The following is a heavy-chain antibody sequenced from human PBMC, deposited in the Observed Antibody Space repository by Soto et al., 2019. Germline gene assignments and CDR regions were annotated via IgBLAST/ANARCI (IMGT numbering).Heavy chain of an antibody. CDR2: IYSGGYT. J-gene: IGHJ4*02. CDR3: GAPAGGGGY. D-gene: IGHD3-10*01. V-gene: IGHV3-53*01. CDR1: GFTVSNNY. Sequence: ESGGGLIQPGGSLRLSCAVSGFTVSNNYMSWVRQAPGKGLEGVSVIYSGGYTAYGDSVKGRFTISRDNSKNTLYLQMNSPGAADTGVFYWGAPAGGGGYWGQGTLVTVSS.